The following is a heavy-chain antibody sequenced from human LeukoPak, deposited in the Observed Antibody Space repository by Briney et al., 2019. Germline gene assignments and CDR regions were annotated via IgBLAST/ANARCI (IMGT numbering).Heavy chain of an antibody. Sequence: ASVKVSCKASGYTFTGYYMHWVRQAPGQGLEWMGWINPNSGGTNYAQKFQGWVTMTRDTSISTAYMELSRLRSDDTAVYYCARGLSGSYPPWVYYGMDVWGQGTTVTVSS. D-gene: IGHD1-26*01. CDR1: GYTFTGYY. J-gene: IGHJ6*02. CDR2: INPNSGGT. CDR3: ARGLSGSYPPWVYYGMDV. V-gene: IGHV1-2*04.